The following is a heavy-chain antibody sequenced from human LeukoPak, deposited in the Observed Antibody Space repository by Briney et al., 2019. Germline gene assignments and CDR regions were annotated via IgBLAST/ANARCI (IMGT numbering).Heavy chain of an antibody. CDR1: GFTFSSYW. V-gene: IGHV3-74*01. Sequence: GGSLRLSCAASGFTFSSYWMHWVRQAPGKGLVWVSRINTDGSSTSYADSVKGRFTISRDNAKNTLYLQMNSLRAEDTAVYYCARDPKRSSGVGYFDYWGQGTLVTVSS. D-gene: IGHD6-19*01. CDR3: ARDPKRSSGVGYFDY. CDR2: INTDGSST. J-gene: IGHJ4*02.